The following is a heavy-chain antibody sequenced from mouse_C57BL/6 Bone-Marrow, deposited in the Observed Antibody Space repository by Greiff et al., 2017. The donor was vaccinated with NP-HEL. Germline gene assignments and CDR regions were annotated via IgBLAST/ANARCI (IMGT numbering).Heavy chain of an antibody. J-gene: IGHJ3*01. CDR3: TRDLGNWDRFAY. CDR2: ISSGGDYI. V-gene: IGHV5-9-1*02. D-gene: IGHD4-1*01. CDR1: GFTFSSYA. Sequence: EVQRVESGEGLVKPGGSLKLSCAASGFTFSSYAMSWVRQTPEKRLEWVAYISSGGDYIYYADTVKGRFTISRDNARNTLYLQMSSLKSEDTAMYYCTRDLGNWDRFAYWGQGTLVTVSA.